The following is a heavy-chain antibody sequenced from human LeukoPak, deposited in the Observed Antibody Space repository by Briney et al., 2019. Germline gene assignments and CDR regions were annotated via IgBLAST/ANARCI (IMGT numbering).Heavy chain of an antibody. J-gene: IGHJ4*02. D-gene: IGHD6-19*01. V-gene: IGHV3-64D*06. Sequence: GGSLRLSCSASGFTFSTLPMHWVRQAPGQGLEYVSGSSSNGGSTYYADSAKGRFIISRDNSKNTLYLQMSSLRPEDTAVYYCVNQISGWVYWGQGTLVTVSS. CDR1: GFTFSTLP. CDR3: VNQISGWVY. CDR2: SSSNGGST.